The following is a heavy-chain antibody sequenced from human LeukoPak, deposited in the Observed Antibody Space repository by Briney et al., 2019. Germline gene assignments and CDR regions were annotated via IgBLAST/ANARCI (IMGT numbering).Heavy chain of an antibody. J-gene: IGHJ5*02. Sequence: ASVKVSCKASGYTFTSYGISWVRQAPGQGLEWMGWISAYSGNTNYAQKRQGRVTMTTDTSTSTAYMELSSLQSEDTAVYYCARVVTPRYCSTTSCYWKGWFDPWGQGTLVTVSS. CDR3: ARVVTPRYCSTTSCYWKGWFDP. D-gene: IGHD2-2*01. V-gene: IGHV1-18*01. CDR2: ISAYSGNT. CDR1: GYTFTSYG.